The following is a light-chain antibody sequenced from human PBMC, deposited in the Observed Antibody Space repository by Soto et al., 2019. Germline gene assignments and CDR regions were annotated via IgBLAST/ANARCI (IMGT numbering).Light chain of an antibody. V-gene: IGKV1-5*03. CDR1: QTISDW. CDR3: QQYGSYSRT. Sequence: IQMTQSPSTLSASIGDRVTITCRASQTISDWLAWHQQKPGKAPKLLIYKASSLESGVPARFSGSGSATDFTLSISSLQPDDFATYYCQQYGSYSRTFGQGTKVDIK. CDR2: KAS. J-gene: IGKJ1*01.